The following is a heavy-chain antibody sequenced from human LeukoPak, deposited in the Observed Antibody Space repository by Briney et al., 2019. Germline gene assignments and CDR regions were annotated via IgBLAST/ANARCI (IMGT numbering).Heavy chain of an antibody. Sequence: RPSETLSLTCTVSGGSISSYYWNWIRQPPGKGLEWIGYIYYSGSTNYNPSLKSRVTISIDTSRTQFSLRLSSVTAADTAVYYCASSLSGYGDRFFDFWGQGALVTVSS. V-gene: IGHV4-59*08. D-gene: IGHD2-21*02. CDR3: ASSLSGYGDRFFDF. J-gene: IGHJ4*02. CDR1: GGSISSYY. CDR2: IYYSGST.